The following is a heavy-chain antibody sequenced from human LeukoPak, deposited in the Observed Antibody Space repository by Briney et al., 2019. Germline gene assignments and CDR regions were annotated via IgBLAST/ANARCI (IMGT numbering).Heavy chain of an antibody. CDR3: ARGGLRWYPDAFDI. CDR2: IYYSGST. CDR1: GVSISSSNR. V-gene: IGHV4-4*02. D-gene: IGHD4-23*01. J-gene: IGHJ3*02. Sequence: PSETLSLTCDVSGVSISSSNRWSWVRQPPGKGLEWIGYIYYSGSTNYNPSLKSRVTISVDTSKNQFSLKLSSVTAADTAVYYCARGGLRWYPDAFDIWGQGTMVTVSS.